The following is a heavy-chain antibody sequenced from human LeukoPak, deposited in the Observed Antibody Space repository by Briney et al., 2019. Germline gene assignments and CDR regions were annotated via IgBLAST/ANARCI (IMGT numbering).Heavy chain of an antibody. CDR2: IYYSGST. CDR3: ARDPGGYSGYGQGFDY. V-gene: IGHV4-59*01. J-gene: IGHJ4*02. CDR1: GGSISSYY. D-gene: IGHD5-12*01. Sequence: SETLSLTCTVSGGSISSYYWSWIRQPPGKGLEWIGYIYYSGSTNYNPSLKSRVTISVDTSKNQFSLKLSSVTAADTAVYYCARDPGGYSGYGQGFDYWGQGTLVTVSS.